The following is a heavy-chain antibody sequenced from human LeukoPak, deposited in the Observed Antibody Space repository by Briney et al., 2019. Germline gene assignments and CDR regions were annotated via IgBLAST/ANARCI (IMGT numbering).Heavy chain of an antibody. CDR1: GGTFSSYA. Sequence: GASVKVSCKASGGTFSSYAISWVRQAPGQGLEWMGGIIPIFGTANYAQKFQGRVTITADESTSTAYMELSSLRSEDTAVYYCARDPGCGGDCYPPFAFDIWGQGTMVTVSS. J-gene: IGHJ3*02. D-gene: IGHD2-21*02. V-gene: IGHV1-69*13. CDR3: ARDPGCGGDCYPPFAFDI. CDR2: IIPIFGTA.